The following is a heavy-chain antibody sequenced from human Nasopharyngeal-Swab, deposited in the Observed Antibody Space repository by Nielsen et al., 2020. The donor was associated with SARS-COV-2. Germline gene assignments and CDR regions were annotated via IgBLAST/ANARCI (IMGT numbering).Heavy chain of an antibody. CDR1: GGSFSGYY. V-gene: IGHV4-34*01. Sequence: SETLSLTCAVYGGSFSGYYWSWIRQPPGKGLEWIGEINHSGSTNYNPSLKSRVTISVDTSKNQFSLKLSSVTAADTAVYYCARGSTTIFGVVKQLDYWGQGTLVTVSS. CDR3: ARGSTTIFGVVKQLDY. J-gene: IGHJ4*02. D-gene: IGHD3-3*01. CDR2: INHSGST.